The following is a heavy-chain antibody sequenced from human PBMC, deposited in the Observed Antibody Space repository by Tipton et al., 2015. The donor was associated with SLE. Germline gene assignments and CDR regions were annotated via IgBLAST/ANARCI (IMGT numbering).Heavy chain of an antibody. J-gene: IGHJ4*02. CDR1: GGSISGYY. V-gene: IGHV4-59*12. CDR2: IYHSGGT. D-gene: IGHD1-14*01. Sequence: TLSLTCTVSGGSISGYYWSWIRQPPGKGLEWIGSIYHSGGTYYNLSLKSRVTILVDTSKNQFSLKLRSVTAADTAVYYCAKGRQKNFADHAYWGQGTLVTVSS. CDR3: AKGRQKNFADHAY.